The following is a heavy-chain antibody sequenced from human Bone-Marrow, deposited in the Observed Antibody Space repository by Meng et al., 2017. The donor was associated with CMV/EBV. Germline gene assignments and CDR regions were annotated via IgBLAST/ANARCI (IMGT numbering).Heavy chain of an antibody. V-gene: IGHV3-48*04. CDR3: AKSMAERGDY. CDR1: GFTFSSYS. J-gene: IGHJ4*02. CDR2: ISSSSSTI. Sequence: GGSLRLSCAASGFTFSSYSMNWVRQAPGKGLEWVSSISSSSSTIYYADSVKGRFTISRDNAKNSLYLQMNTLSVEDTAVYYCAKSMAERGDYWGQGTLVTVSS. D-gene: IGHD2/OR15-2a*01.